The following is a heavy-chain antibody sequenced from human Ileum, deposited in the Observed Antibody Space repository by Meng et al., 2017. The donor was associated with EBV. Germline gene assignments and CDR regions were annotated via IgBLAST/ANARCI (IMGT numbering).Heavy chain of an antibody. CDR3: ARVGARGGSCYY. D-gene: IGHD2-15*01. J-gene: IGHJ4*02. CDR2: ISAYNGNT. Sequence: VQLLSAGYVVNEPGASVKVSCKASGYTFTSYGISWVRQAPGQGLEWMGWISAYNGNTNYAQKLQGRVTMTTDTSTSTAYMELRSLRSDDTAVYYCARVGARGGSCYYWGQGTLVTVSS. CDR1: GYTFTSYG. V-gene: IGHV1-18*01.